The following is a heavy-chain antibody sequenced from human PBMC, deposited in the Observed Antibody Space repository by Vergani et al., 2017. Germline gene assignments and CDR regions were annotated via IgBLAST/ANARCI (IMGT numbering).Heavy chain of an antibody. J-gene: IGHJ4*02. Sequence: QVQLVQSGAEVKKPGASVKVSCKASGYTFTSYYMHWVRQAPGQGLEWMGIINPSGGSTSYAQKFQGRVTMTRDTSTSRVYMELSSLRSEDTAVYYCARSDCSGGSCYSFDYWGQGTLVTVSS. V-gene: IGHV1-46*01. CDR2: INPSGGST. D-gene: IGHD2-15*01. CDR1: GYTFTSYY. CDR3: ARSDCSGGSCYSFDY.